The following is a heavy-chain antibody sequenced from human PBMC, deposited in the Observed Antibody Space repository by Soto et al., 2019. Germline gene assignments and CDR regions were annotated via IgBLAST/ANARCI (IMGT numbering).Heavy chain of an antibody. Sequence: GGSLRLSCAASGFTLSSYWMYWVRQAPGKGLVWVSRINGDGSSTSYADSVKGRFTISRDNAKNTLYLQMNSLRAEDTAVYYCAREDYDSSTYMAYWGQGTLVTVAA. CDR3: AREDYDSSTYMAY. J-gene: IGHJ4*02. V-gene: IGHV3-74*01. CDR1: GFTLSSYW. CDR2: INGDGSST. D-gene: IGHD3-22*01.